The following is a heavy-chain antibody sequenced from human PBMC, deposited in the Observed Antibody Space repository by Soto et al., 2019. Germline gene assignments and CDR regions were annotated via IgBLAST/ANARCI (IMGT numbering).Heavy chain of an antibody. D-gene: IGHD2-2*02. CDR2: IYYSGST. Sequence: NPSETLSLTCTVSGGSISSGGYYWSWIRQHPGKGLEWIGYIYYSGSTYYNPSLKSRVTISVDTSKNQFSLKLSSVTAADTAVYYCAREGGYCSSTSCYTHFDYWGQGTLVTVSS. CDR3: AREGGYCSSTSCYTHFDY. J-gene: IGHJ4*02. CDR1: GGSISSGGYY. V-gene: IGHV4-31*03.